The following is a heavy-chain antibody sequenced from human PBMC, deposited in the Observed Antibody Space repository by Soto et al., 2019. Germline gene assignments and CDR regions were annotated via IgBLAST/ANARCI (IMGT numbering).Heavy chain of an antibody. CDR3: ASRTYYYDSSGYYLDAFDI. CDR1: GYTFTSYD. Sequence: QVQLVQSGAEVKKPGASVKVSCKASGYTFTSYDINWVRQATGQGLEWMGWMNPNSGNTGYAQKFQGRVTMTRNTYISTAYMELSSLRSEDTSVYYCASRTYYYDSSGYYLDAFDIWGQGTMVTVSS. J-gene: IGHJ3*02. V-gene: IGHV1-8*01. D-gene: IGHD3-22*01. CDR2: MNPNSGNT.